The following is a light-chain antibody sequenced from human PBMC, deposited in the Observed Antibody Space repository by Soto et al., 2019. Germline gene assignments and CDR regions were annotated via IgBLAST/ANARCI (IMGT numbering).Light chain of an antibody. Sequence: FARTQPPSAYGSHPWSVTISNTGTSNVVGCYNYVSWYQQHPGKAPKLMIYEVSKRPSGVPDRFSGSKSGNTASLTVSGLQAEDEADYYCSSYVGSNNFVFGTVSKVTVL. V-gene: IGLV2-8*01. CDR1: SNVVGCYNY. CDR2: EVS. J-gene: IGLJ1*01. CDR3: SSYVGSNNFV.